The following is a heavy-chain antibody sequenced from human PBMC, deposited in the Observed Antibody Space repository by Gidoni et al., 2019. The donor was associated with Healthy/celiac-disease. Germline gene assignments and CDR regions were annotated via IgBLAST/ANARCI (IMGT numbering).Heavy chain of an antibody. Sequence: QVQLQESCPGLVQPSQTLSLTCTVPGGPISSGGYYWSWIRQHPGKGLEWIGYIYYSGSTYYNPSLKSRVTISVDTSKNQFSLKLSSVTAADTAVYYCARENYGGNSYYFDYWGQGTLVTFSS. CDR2: IYYSGST. CDR1: GGPISSGGYY. D-gene: IGHD4-17*01. J-gene: IGHJ4*02. V-gene: IGHV4-31*03. CDR3: ARENYGGNSYYFDY.